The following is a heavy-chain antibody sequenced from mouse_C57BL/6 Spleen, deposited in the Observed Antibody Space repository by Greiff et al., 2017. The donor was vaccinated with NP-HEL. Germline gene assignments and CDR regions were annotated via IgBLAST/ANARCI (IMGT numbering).Heavy chain of an antibody. V-gene: IGHV6-3*01. CDR1: GFTFSNYW. CDR2: IRLKSDNYAT. CDR3: TGDSSYWYFDV. Sequence: EVQLVESGGGLVQPGGSMKLSCVASGFTFSNYWMNWVRQSPEKGLEWVAQIRLKSDNYATHYAESVKGRFTISRDDSKSSVYLQMNNLRAEDTGIYYCTGDSSYWYFDVWGTGTTVTVSS. J-gene: IGHJ1*03. D-gene: IGHD1-1*01.